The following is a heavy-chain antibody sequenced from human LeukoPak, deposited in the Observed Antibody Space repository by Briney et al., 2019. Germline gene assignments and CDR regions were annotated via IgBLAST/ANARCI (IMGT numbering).Heavy chain of an antibody. V-gene: IGHV4-4*07. CDR3: AREKDFSLWDAAVDY. D-gene: IGHD3-3*01. Sequence: SETLSLTCTVSGGSINSNYWSWFRQPAGKGLEWIGRIYTSGSTNYNPSLKSRVTMSVDTSKNQFSLKLSSVTAADTAVYYCAREKDFSLWDAAVDYWGQGTLVTVSS. CDR2: IYTSGST. J-gene: IGHJ4*02. CDR1: GGSINSNY.